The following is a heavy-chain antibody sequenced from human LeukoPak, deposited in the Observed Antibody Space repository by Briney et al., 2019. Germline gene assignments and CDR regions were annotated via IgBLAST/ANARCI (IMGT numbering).Heavy chain of an antibody. Sequence: PSETLSLTCAVYGGSFSGYYWSWIRQPPGKGLEWIGEINHSGGTNYNPSLKSRVTISVDTSKNQFSLKLSSVTAADTAVYYCARRPYDSSGYHYWGQETLVTVSS. J-gene: IGHJ4*02. CDR3: ARRPYDSSGYHY. CDR1: GGSFSGYY. V-gene: IGHV4-34*01. CDR2: INHSGGT. D-gene: IGHD3-22*01.